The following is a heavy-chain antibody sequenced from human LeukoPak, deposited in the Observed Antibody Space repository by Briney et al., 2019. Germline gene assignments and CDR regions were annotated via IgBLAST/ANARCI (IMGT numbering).Heavy chain of an antibody. J-gene: IGHJ4*02. CDR2: IQDGERSA. CDR1: GFSFSGHW. D-gene: IGHD3-3*01. CDR3: VRGHTGTIFGVVPVNPLGY. V-gene: IGHV3-74*01. Sequence: GGSLRLSCEGSGFSFSGHWMHWVRQAPGKGLVWVSRIQDGERSATYGDSVRGRFTISKDNAKNVPYLQMDSLRVEDTAVYYCVRGHTGTIFGVVPVNPLGYWGQGTLVTVSS.